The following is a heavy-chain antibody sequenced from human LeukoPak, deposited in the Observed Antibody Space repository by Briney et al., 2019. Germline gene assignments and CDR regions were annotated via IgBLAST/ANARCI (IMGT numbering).Heavy chain of an antibody. J-gene: IGHJ6*03. V-gene: IGHV3-21*01. Sequence: PGGSLRLSCAASGFTFSSYSMNWVRQAPGKGLEWVSSISSSSSYIYYADSVKGRFTISGDNAKNSLYLQMNSLRAEDTAVYYCARDGSGSYYRGYYYYYMDVWGKGTTVTVSS. CDR2: ISSSSSYI. D-gene: IGHD3-10*01. CDR1: GFTFSSYS. CDR3: ARDGSGSYYRGYYYYYMDV.